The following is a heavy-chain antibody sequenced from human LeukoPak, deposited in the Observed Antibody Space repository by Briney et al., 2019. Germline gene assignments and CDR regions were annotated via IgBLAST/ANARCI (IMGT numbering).Heavy chain of an antibody. D-gene: IGHD3-9*01. CDR1: GGSFSGYY. CDR2: INHSGST. V-gene: IGHV4-34*01. Sequence: SETLSLTCAVYGGSFSGYYWSWIRQPPGKGLEWIGEINHSGSTNYNPSLKSRVTISVDKSKNQFSLKLSSVTAADTAVYYCATDILTGYYSDYWGQGTLVTVSS. CDR3: ATDILTGYYSDY. J-gene: IGHJ4*02.